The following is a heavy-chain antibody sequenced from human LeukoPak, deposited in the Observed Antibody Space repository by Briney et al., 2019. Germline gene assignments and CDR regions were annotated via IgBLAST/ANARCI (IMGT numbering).Heavy chain of an antibody. Sequence: PSETPSLTCTVSGGSISSYYWSWIRQPPGKGLEWIGYIYYSGSTNYNPSLKSRVTISVDTSKNQFSLKLSSVTAADTAVYYCARDAGYSSGWSSYYFDYWGQGTLVTVSS. J-gene: IGHJ4*02. CDR1: GGSISSYY. CDR2: IYYSGST. D-gene: IGHD6-19*01. CDR3: ARDAGYSSGWSSYYFDY. V-gene: IGHV4-59*01.